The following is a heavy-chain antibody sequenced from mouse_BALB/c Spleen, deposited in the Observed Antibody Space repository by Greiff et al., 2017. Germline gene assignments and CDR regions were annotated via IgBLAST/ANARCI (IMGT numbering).Heavy chain of an antibody. Sequence: EVQLQQSGPELVKPGASVKISCKASGYSFTGYYMHWVKQSHVKSLEWIGRINPYNGATSYNQNFKDKASLTVDKSSSTAYMELHSLTSEDSAVYYCARRATARADFDYWGQGTTLTVSS. CDR2: INPYNGAT. CDR1: GYSFTGYY. V-gene: IGHV1-31*01. CDR3: ARRATARADFDY. D-gene: IGHD3-2*01. J-gene: IGHJ2*01.